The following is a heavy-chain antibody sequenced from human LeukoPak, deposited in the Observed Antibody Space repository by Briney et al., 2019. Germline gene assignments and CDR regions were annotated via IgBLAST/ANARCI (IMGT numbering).Heavy chain of an antibody. D-gene: IGHD2-15*01. CDR1: GGSISSGGYS. V-gene: IGHV4-30-2*01. J-gene: IGHJ4*02. CDR3: ARDGGTRRDYFDY. Sequence: SETLSLTCAVSGGSISSGGYSWSWIRQPPGKGLEWIGYIYHSGSTYYNPSLKSRVTISIDRSKNQFSLKLSSVTAADTAVYYCARDGGTRRDYFDYWGQGTLVTVSS. CDR2: IYHSGST.